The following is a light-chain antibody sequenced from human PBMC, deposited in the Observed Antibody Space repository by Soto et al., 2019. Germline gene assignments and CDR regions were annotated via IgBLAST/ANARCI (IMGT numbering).Light chain of an antibody. CDR3: QQYNNWPRT. CDR2: GAS. Sequence: EIVMTQSPATLSVSPGERATLSCRASQSVSSNLAWYQQKPGQAPRLLIYGASTRATGIPARFSSSGSGAELTLTISSLQSEDFAVYYCQQYNNWPRTFGQGTKVEIK. V-gene: IGKV3-15*01. CDR1: QSVSSN. J-gene: IGKJ1*01.